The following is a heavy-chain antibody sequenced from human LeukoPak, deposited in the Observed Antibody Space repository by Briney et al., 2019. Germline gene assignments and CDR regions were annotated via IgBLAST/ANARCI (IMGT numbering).Heavy chain of an antibody. D-gene: IGHD1-14*01. V-gene: IGHV4-4*02. CDR1: GGSISSSNW. CDR3: ARRSYKFNWRTNRYHFDS. CDR2: IYHSGST. J-gene: IGHJ4*02. Sequence: KPSETLSLTCAVSGGSISSSNWWSWVRQPPGKGLEWIGEIYHSGSTNYNPSLKSRVTISVDKSKNQFSLKLSSVTAADTALYYCARRSYKFNWRTNRYHFDSWGQGTLVTVSS.